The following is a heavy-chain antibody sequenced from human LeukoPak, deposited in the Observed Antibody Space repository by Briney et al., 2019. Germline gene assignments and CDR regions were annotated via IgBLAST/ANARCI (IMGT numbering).Heavy chain of an antibody. D-gene: IGHD2-2*01. CDR1: GFTFSSYG. Sequence: GGSLRLSCAASGFTFSSYGMDWVRQAPGKGLEWVAFIRYDGSNKYYADSVKGRFTISRDNSKNTLYLQMNSLRAEDTAVYYCAKGAIIGYCSSTSCYSFDYWGQGTLVTVSS. CDR3: AKGAIIGYCSSTSCYSFDY. V-gene: IGHV3-30*02. J-gene: IGHJ4*02. CDR2: IRYDGSNK.